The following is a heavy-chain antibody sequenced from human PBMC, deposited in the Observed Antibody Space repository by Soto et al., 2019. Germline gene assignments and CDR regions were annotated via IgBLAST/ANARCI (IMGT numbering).Heavy chain of an antibody. CDR1: GFTFSSYD. Sequence: PGGSLRLSCAASGFTFSSYDMHWVRQATGKGLEWVSAIGTAGDTYYPGSVKGRFTISRDNAKNSLYLQMNSLRAGDTAVYYCARAIDFDILTGYPAPHDYWGQGTLVTVSS. CDR2: IGTAGDT. V-gene: IGHV3-13*04. D-gene: IGHD3-9*01. J-gene: IGHJ4*02. CDR3: ARAIDFDILTGYPAPHDY.